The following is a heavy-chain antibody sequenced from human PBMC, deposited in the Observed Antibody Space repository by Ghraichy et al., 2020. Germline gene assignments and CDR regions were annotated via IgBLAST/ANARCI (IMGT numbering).Heavy chain of an antibody. CDR3: ARDTYGDYTYGGTDY. J-gene: IGHJ4*02. CDR2: IKSDGSDR. V-gene: IGHV3-7*01. Sequence: LSLTCAASGFNFASHWMSWVRQVPGKGLEWVASIKSDGSDRFYVDSVKGRFTISRDNAENSVSLEMTSLRGEDTAVYYCARDTYGDYTYGGTDYWGRGTLVSVSS. D-gene: IGHD4-17*01. CDR1: GFNFASHW.